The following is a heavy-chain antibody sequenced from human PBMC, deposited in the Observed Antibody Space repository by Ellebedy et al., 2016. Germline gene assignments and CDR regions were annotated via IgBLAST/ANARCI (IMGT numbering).Heavy chain of an antibody. CDR3: ARGARDYSLGY. Sequence: GGSLRLSCAASGFTFSDYYMSWIRQAPGKGLEWVSYISSSGSTISYADSVKGRFTISKDVAKNSPYLQMNSLRDEDTAVYYCARGARDYSLGYWGQGTLVTVSS. CDR2: ISSSGSTI. D-gene: IGHD2-15*01. V-gene: IGHV3-11*04. CDR1: GFTFSDYY. J-gene: IGHJ4*02.